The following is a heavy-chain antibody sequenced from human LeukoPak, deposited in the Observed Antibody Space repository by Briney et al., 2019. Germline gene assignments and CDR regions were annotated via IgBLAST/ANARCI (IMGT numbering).Heavy chain of an antibody. CDR1: GYNFPTYW. D-gene: IGHD6-13*01. V-gene: IGHV5-51*01. CDR2: IYPDDSDT. CDR3: ARGKSSSGWFDL. J-gene: IGHJ5*02. Sequence: RGESLKISCKGSGYNFPTYWIGWVRQMPGKGLEWIGIIYPDDSDTRYSPSFQGQVSISADKSISTAYLQWSSLRASDTALYYCARGKSSSGWFDLWGQGTLVSVSS.